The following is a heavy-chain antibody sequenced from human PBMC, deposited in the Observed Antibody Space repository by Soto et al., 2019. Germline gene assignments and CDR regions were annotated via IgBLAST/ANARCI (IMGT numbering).Heavy chain of an antibody. J-gene: IGHJ5*02. D-gene: IGHD3-10*01. CDR2: IYYSGST. CDR1: GGSISSYY. V-gene: IGHV4-59*01. CDR3: ARFSGDLWFGELLGRNRNWFDP. Sequence: SETLSLTCTVSGGSISSYYWSWIRQPPGKGLEWIGYIYYSGSTNYNPSLKSRVTISVDTSKNQFSLKLSSVTAADTAVYYCARFSGDLWFGELLGRNRNWFDPWGQGTLVTVSS.